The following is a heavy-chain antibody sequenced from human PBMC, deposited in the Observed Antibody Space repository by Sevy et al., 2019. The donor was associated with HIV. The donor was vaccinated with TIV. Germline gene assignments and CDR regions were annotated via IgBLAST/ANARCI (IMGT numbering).Heavy chain of an antibody. Sequence: GGPLRLSCAASGFTFNNAWMTWVRQAPGEGLEWVGRIKSKTDGGTTDYAAPVKGRFTILRDDSKNTLYLQMNSLKTEDTAVYYCTTDRGLRLGELSCYWGQGTLVTVSS. CDR2: IKSKTDGGTT. CDR1: GFTFNNAW. J-gene: IGHJ4*02. D-gene: IGHD3-16*02. CDR3: TTDRGLRLGELSCY. V-gene: IGHV3-15*01.